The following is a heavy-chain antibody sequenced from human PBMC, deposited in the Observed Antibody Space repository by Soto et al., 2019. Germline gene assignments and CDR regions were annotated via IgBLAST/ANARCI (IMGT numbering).Heavy chain of an antibody. D-gene: IGHD3-9*01. CDR2: ITSSSSYI. J-gene: IGHJ4*02. V-gene: IGHV3-21*04. CDR1: GFTFSTYN. CDR3: AKDPGGYFDWLDYFDY. Sequence: GGSLRLSCAASGFTFSTYNMNWVRQAPGKGLEWVSSITSSSSYIYYADSVKGRFTISRDNSKNTLYLQMNSLRAEDTAVYYCAKDPGGYFDWLDYFDYWGQGTLVTVSS.